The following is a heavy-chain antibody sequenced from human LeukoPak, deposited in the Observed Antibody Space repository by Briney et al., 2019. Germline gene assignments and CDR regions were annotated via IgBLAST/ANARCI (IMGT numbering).Heavy chain of an antibody. CDR2: ISAYNGNT. Sequence: ASVKVSCKASGYTFTNYGISWVRQAPGQGLECMGWISAYNGNTNYAQRFQGRVTMTTDTSTSTAYMELRSLRSDDTAVYYCARDPGSGWYYFDYWGQGTLVTVSS. D-gene: IGHD6-19*01. J-gene: IGHJ4*02. V-gene: IGHV1-18*01. CDR1: GYTFTNYG. CDR3: ARDPGSGWYYFDY.